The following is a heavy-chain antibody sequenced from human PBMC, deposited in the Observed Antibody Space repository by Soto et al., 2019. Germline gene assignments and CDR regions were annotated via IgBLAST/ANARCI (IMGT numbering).Heavy chain of an antibody. V-gene: IGHV3-23*01. D-gene: IGHD5-12*01. CDR2: ISGSGGST. Sequence: QPGGALRLSCAASGFTFSSYAMSWVRQAPGKGLEWVSAISGSGGSTYYADSVKGRFTISRDNSKNTLYLQMNSLRAEDTAVYYCARYSGYDYALNDYWGQGTLVTVSS. CDR1: GFTFSSYA. CDR3: ARYSGYDYALNDY. J-gene: IGHJ4*02.